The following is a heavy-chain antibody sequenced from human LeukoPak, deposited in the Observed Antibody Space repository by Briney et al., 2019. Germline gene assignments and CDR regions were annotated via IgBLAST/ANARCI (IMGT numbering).Heavy chain of an antibody. D-gene: IGHD6-13*01. J-gene: IGHJ4*02. CDR3: ARALGAAGLDY. Sequence: SETLSLTCAVYGGSFSGYYWSWIRQPPGKGLEWIGEINHSGSTNYNPSLKSRVTISVDTSKNQFSLKLSSVTAADTAVYYCARALGAAGLDYWGQGTLVTVSS. CDR2: INHSGST. V-gene: IGHV4-34*01. CDR1: GGSFSGYY.